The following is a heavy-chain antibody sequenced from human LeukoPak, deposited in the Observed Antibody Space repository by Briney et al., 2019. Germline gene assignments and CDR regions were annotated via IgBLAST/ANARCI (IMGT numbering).Heavy chain of an antibody. CDR2: MNPNSGNT. J-gene: IGHJ3*02. Sequence: ASVKVSCKASGGTFSSCAISWVRQAPGQGLEWMGWMNPNSGNTGYAQKFQGRVTMTRNTSISTAYMELSSLRSEDTAVYYCARPDYGGNSGAFDIWGQGTMVTVSS. D-gene: IGHD4-23*01. V-gene: IGHV1-8*02. CDR3: ARPDYGGNSGAFDI. CDR1: GGTFSSCA.